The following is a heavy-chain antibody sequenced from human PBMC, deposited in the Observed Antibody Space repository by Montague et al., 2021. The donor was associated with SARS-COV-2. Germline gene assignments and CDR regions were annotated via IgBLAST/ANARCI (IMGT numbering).Heavy chain of an antibody. CDR3: ARDLDSFYGMDV. CDR1: GGSISSSSYY. J-gene: IGHJ6*02. Sequence: SDTLSLTCTVSGGSISSSSYYWGWIRQPPGKGLEWIGSIYYSGSTYYNPSLKSRVTISVDTSKNQFSLKLSSVTAADTAVYYCARDLDSFYGMDVWGQGTTVTVSS. V-gene: IGHV4-39*07. CDR2: IYYSGST.